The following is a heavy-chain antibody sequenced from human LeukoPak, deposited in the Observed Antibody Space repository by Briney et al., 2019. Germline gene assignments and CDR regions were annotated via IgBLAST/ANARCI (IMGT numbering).Heavy chain of an antibody. CDR2: INHSGST. J-gene: IGHJ5*02. D-gene: IGHD2-15*01. CDR1: GGSFSGYY. CDR3: ARGSWIVVVNWFDP. V-gene: IGHV4-34*01. Sequence: SETLSLTCAVYGGSFSGYYWSWIRQPPGKGLEWIGEINHSGSTNCNASLKSRVTISVDTSKNQLSLKLSSVTAADTAVYYCARGSWIVVVNWFDPWGQGTLVTVSS.